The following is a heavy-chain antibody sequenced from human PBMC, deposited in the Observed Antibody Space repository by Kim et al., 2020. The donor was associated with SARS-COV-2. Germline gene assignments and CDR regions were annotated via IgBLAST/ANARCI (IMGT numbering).Heavy chain of an antibody. CDR3: ARHGKYYDILTGYYPPGHFDY. CDR2: IYYSGST. D-gene: IGHD3-9*01. J-gene: IGHJ4*02. Sequence: SETLSLTCTVSGGSISSSSYYWGWIRQPPGKGLEWIGSIYYSGSTYYNPSLKSRVTISVDTSKNQFSLKLSSVTAADTAVYYCARHGKYYDILTGYYPPGHFDYWGQGTLVTVSS. CDR1: GGSISSSSYY. V-gene: IGHV4-39*01.